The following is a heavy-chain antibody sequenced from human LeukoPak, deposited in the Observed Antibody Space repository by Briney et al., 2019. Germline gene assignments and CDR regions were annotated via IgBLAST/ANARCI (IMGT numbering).Heavy chain of an antibody. CDR2: INTDGTST. J-gene: IGHJ3*02. D-gene: IGHD2-2*01. CDR1: GFTFSTYW. CDR3: TRVGYCATTSCRTAFDI. V-gene: IGHV3-74*01. Sequence: GGSLRLSCAASGFTFSTYWMHWVRHVPGKGLVWVSRINTDGTSTFYADSVKGRFTISRDNAKNTLYLQMNSLRAEDTAVYFCTRVGYCATTSCRTAFDIWGQGTTVTVS.